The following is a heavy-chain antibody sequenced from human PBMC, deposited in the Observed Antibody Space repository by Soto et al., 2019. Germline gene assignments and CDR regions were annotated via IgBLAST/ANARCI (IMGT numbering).Heavy chain of an antibody. CDR2: IYYSGST. Sequence: QVQLQESGPGLVKPSQTLSLTCTVSGGSISSGGYYWSWIRQHPGKGLEWIGYIYYSGSTYYNPSLKSRVTMSVDTSKNQFSLKLSSVTAADTAVYYCARGFVQMVYAHFDYWGQGTLVTVSS. CDR1: GGSISSGGYY. D-gene: IGHD2-8*01. CDR3: ARGFVQMVYAHFDY. V-gene: IGHV4-31*03. J-gene: IGHJ4*02.